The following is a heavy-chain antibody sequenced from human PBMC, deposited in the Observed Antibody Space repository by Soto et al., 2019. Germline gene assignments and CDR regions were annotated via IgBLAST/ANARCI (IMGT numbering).Heavy chain of an antibody. J-gene: IGHJ4*02. Sequence: GGSLRLSCAASGFTFGSYWMSWVRQAPGKGLEWLANIKQDGSEKYYVDSVKGRFTISRDNAKNSLYLQMNSLRAEDTAVYYCARDNNRPLDYWGPGTLVTVSS. V-gene: IGHV3-7*01. CDR1: GFTFGSYW. CDR3: ARDNNRPLDY. CDR2: IKQDGSEK. D-gene: IGHD1-1*01.